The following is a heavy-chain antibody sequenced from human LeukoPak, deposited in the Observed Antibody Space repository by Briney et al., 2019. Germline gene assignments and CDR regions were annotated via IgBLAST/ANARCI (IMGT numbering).Heavy chain of an antibody. V-gene: IGHV3-23*01. D-gene: IGHD5-24*01. CDR1: GFTFSGYG. Sequence: GGSLRLSCAASGFTFSGYGMNWVRQAPGKGLEWVSSILRDGGGTYYAESVKGRFTISRDNSKNTLYLQMNSLRADDTAVYYCARDPDGSDAYFDYWGQGTLVTVSS. CDR2: ILRDGGGT. J-gene: IGHJ4*02. CDR3: ARDPDGSDAYFDY.